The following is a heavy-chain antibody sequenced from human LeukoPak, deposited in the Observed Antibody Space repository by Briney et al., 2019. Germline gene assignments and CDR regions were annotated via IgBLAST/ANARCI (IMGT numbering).Heavy chain of an antibody. D-gene: IGHD1-20*01. CDR1: GYSFTSYW. CDR3: ARLITGTTLLDHYYGMDV. CDR2: IYPGDSDT. J-gene: IGHJ6*02. Sequence: GESLKISCKGSGYSFTSYWIGWVRQMPGKGLEWMGIIYPGDSDTRYSPSFQGQATISADKSISTAYLQWSSLKASDTAMYYCARLITGTTLLDHYYGMDVWGQGTTVTVSS. V-gene: IGHV5-51*01.